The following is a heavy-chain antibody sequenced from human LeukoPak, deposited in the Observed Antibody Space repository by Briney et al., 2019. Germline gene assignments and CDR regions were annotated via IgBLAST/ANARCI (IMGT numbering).Heavy chain of an antibody. V-gene: IGHV3-11*01. J-gene: IGHJ3*02. D-gene: IGHD1-14*01. CDR3: AREYAPPNHPGDAFDI. CDR1: GFTSSRFS. CDR2: ISSSGSTI. Sequence: PGGSLRLSCAASGFTSSRFSKHWIRQAPGKGLEWVSYISSSGSTIYYADSVKGRFTISRDNAKNSLYLQMNSLRAEDTAVYYCAREYAPPNHPGDAFDIWGQGTMVTVSS.